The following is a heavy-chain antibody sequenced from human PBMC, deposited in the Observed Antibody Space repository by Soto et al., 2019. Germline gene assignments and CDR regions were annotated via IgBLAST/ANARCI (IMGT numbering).Heavy chain of an antibody. CDR2: FDPEDGET. J-gene: IGHJ3*02. CDR1: GYTLTELS. Sequence: GASVKVSCKVSGYTLTELSMHWVRQAPGKGLGWMGGFDPEDGETIYAQKFQGRVTMTEDTSTDTAYMELSSLRSEDTAVYYCATDLGVRRAFDIWGQGTMVTVSS. D-gene: IGHD3-10*01. V-gene: IGHV1-24*01. CDR3: ATDLGVRRAFDI.